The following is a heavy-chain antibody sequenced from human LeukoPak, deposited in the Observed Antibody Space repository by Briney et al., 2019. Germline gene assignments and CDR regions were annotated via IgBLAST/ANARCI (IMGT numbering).Heavy chain of an antibody. CDR2: IYYSGST. V-gene: IGHV4-59*01. CDR3: TTGNAFDI. CDR1: GGSTSSYY. Sequence: PSECLSLTCTVSGGSTSSYYWSRIRQPPGKGLEWHGYIYYSGSTNYNPSLKSRVTISGDTSKNQCSLKLSSVTAADTAVYYCTTGNAFDIWGQGTMVTVSS. J-gene: IGHJ3*02. D-gene: IGHD4-17*01.